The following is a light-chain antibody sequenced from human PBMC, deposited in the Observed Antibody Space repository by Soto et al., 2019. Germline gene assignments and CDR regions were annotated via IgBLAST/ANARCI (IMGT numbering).Light chain of an antibody. CDR1: QSVSSY. J-gene: IGKJ3*01. V-gene: IGKV3-11*01. CDR3: QQANSFPFT. CDR2: DAS. Sequence: EIVLTQSPATLSLSPGERATLSCRASQSVSSYLAWYQQKPGQAPRLLIYDASNRATGIPARFSGSGSGTDFTLTISSLEPEDFASDYCQQANSFPFTFGPGTKV.